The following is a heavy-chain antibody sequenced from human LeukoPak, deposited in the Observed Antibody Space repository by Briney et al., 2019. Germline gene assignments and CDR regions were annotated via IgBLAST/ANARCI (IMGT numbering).Heavy chain of an antibody. J-gene: IGHJ4*02. CDR3: ARDGGRDDSSGYYYGFDY. V-gene: IGHV4-30-4*08. Sequence: SETVSLTCTVSGGSISSGDYYWSWIRQPPGKGLEWIGYIYYSGSTYYNPSLKSRVTISVDTSKNQFSLKLSSVTAADTAVYYCARDGGRDDSSGYYYGFDYWGQGTLVTVSS. CDR1: GGSISSGDYY. D-gene: IGHD3-22*01. CDR2: IYYSGST.